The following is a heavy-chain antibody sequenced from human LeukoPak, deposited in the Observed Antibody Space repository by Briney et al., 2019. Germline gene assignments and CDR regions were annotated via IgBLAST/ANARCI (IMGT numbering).Heavy chain of an antibody. CDR2: IKQDGSQR. V-gene: IGHV3-7*01. CDR3: ARRGGSSSRRSPIDY. CDR1: GFTFSDDW. J-gene: IGHJ4*02. Sequence: PGGSLRLSCTASGFTFSDDWMTWVRQAPGKGPEWVANIKQDGSQRYYVDSVRGRFTISRDNAKNSLFLQMNGLRAEDTAVYYCARRGGSSSRRSPIDYWGQGTLVTVSS. D-gene: IGHD6-6*01.